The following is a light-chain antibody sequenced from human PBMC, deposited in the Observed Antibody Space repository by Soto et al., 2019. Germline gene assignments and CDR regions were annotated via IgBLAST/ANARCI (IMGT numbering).Light chain of an antibody. J-gene: IGKJ2*02. Sequence: DIQMPQSPSTLSAYVGDRVTITCRASQSISDSLAWYQQKLGKAPKLLIYKASILESGVPSRFSGSGSGTEFTLTINRLQPDDFASYFCQHYDTYSCNFGQGTKLEIK. CDR2: KAS. CDR3: QHYDTYSCN. V-gene: IGKV1-5*03. CDR1: QSISDS.